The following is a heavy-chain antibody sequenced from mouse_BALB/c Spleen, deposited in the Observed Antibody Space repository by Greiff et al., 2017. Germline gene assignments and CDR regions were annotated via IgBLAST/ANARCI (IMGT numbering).Heavy chain of an antibody. CDR3: TRIRGDGLWYFDV. Sequence: EVQLQQSGTVLARPGASVKMSCKDSGYTFTSYWMHWVKQRPGQGLEWIGAIYPGNSDTSYNQKFKGKAKLTAVTSTSTAYMELSSLTNEDSAVYYCTRIRGDGLWYFDVWGAGTTVTVSS. CDR2: IYPGNSDT. CDR1: GYTFTSYW. V-gene: IGHV1-5*01. J-gene: IGHJ1*01. D-gene: IGHD2-3*01.